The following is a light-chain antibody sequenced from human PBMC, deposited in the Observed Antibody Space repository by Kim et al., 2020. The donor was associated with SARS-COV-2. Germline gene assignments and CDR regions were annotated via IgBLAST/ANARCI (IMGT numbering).Light chain of an antibody. CDR2: GTS. V-gene: IGKV3-15*01. CDR3: QQYNNWPLPCT. J-gene: IGKJ2*02. Sequence: SPGERATLSCSASQSVGRILARYQQKPGQAPRLLFYGTSTRATGVPARFRASGSGTEFTLTISSLQSEDFAVYYCQQYNNWPLPCTFGQGTKLEI. CDR1: QSVGRI.